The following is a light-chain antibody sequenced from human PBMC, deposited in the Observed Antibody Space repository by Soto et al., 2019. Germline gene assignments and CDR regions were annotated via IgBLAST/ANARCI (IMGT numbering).Light chain of an antibody. J-gene: IGLJ1*01. CDR1: SSNIGSNT. CDR2: SNN. V-gene: IGLV1-44*01. CDR3: ASWDDSLKGYV. Sequence: QSVLTQPPSASATPGQRVTISCSGSSSNIGSNTVHWYQQLPGTAPKLLIYSNNQRPSGAPGRFSGSRSGTSASLAISGLQSEDASDYYCASWDDSLKGYVFGTGTKLTVL.